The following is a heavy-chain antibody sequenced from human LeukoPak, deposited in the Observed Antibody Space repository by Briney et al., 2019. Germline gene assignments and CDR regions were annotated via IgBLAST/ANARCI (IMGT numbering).Heavy chain of an antibody. CDR3: AKDRRVYYGSGSYYDY. CDR2: ISWNSGSI. CDR1: GFTFDDYA. D-gene: IGHD3-10*01. V-gene: IGHV3-9*01. J-gene: IGHJ4*02. Sequence: GGSLRLSCAASGFTFDDYAMHWVRQAPGKGLEWVSGISWNSGSIGYADSVKGRFTISRDNAKNSLYLQMNSLRAEDTALYYCAKDRRVYYGSGSYYDYWGQGTLVTVSS.